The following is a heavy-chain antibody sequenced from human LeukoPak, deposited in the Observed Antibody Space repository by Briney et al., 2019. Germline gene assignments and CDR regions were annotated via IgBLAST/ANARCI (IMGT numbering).Heavy chain of an antibody. D-gene: IGHD3-10*01. CDR3: ATDRQEGGSGSYWFDP. CDR1: SGSISTYY. Sequence: KPSETLSLTCNVSSGSISTYYWSWIRQPAGKGLEWIGNVYHSGSTTYNHSLKSRVSMSVDMSKNQFSLNLRSVTAADTATYYCATDRQEGGSGSYWFDPWGQGTQVTVSS. V-gene: IGHV4-59*01. CDR2: VYHSGST. J-gene: IGHJ5*02.